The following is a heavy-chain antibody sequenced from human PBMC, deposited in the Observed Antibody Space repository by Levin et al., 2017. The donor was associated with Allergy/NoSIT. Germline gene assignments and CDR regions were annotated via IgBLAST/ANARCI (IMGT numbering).Heavy chain of an antibody. J-gene: IGHJ4*02. CDR3: ARWYSSSGYFDY. CDR1: GYSINSGYY. CDR2: VYHSGST. D-gene: IGHD6-13*01. V-gene: IGHV4-38-2*01. Sequence: TSETLSLTCAVSGYSINSGYYWGWIRQPPAMGLEWIGSVYHSGSTNYNPSLKSRVTIPVDTSKKQFSLKLSSVTAADTAVYYCARWYSSSGYFDYWGQGTLVTVSS.